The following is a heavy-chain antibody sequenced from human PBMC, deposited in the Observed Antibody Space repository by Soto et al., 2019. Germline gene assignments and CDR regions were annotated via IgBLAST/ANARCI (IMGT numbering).Heavy chain of an antibody. CDR2: IVVGSGNT. V-gene: IGHV1-58*01. CDR1: GFTFTSSA. J-gene: IGHJ6*02. Sequence: QMPLVQSGPEVKKPGTSVKVSCKASGFTFTSSAVQWVRQARGQRLEWIGWIVVGSGNTNYAQKFQERVTITRDMSTSTANMELSSLRSEDTAVYYCGADLGYYYYYGMDVWGQGTTVTVSS. CDR3: GADLGYYYYYGMDV.